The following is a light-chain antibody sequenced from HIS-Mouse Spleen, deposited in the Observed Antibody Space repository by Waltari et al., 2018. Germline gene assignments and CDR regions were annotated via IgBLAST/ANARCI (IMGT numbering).Light chain of an antibody. Sequence: QSALTQPRSVSGSPGHSGTISCTGTSRDVGGYNYVSWYQQHPGKAPKRMIYDVSKRPSGGPDRFSGSKSGNTASLTISGLQAEDEADYYCCSYAGSYTWVFGGGTKLTVL. CDR3: CSYAGSYTWV. J-gene: IGLJ3*02. CDR1: SRDVGGYNY. CDR2: DVS. V-gene: IGLV2-11*02.